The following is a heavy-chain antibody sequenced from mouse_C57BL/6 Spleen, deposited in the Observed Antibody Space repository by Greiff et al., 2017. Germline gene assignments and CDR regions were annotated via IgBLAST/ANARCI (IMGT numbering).Heavy chain of an antibody. V-gene: IGHV1-50*01. CDR1: GYTFTSYW. CDR2: IAPSDSYT. Sequence: QVQLQQSGAELVKPGASVKLSCKASGYTFTSYWMQWVNQSPGQGLEWIGEIAPSDSYTNYNQKFKGTATLTVDTSSSTAYMQLSSLTSEDSAVYYCARGYYYFDDWGQGTTLTVSS. D-gene: IGHD2-3*01. J-gene: IGHJ2*01. CDR3: ARGYYYFDD.